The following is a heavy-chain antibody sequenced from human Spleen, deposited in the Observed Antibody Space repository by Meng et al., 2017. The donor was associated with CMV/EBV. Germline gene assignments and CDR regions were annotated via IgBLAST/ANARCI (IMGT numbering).Heavy chain of an antibody. CDR1: GFTVSTIY. D-gene: IGHD2-8*01. Sequence: GESLKISCAASGFTVSTIYMSWVRQAPGKGLEWVSVMYSGGSRYYADSVEGRFTISRDNSKNTVYLQMNSLRVEDTAVYYCARDGVEWGFDWGQGTLVTVSS. V-gene: IGHV3-53*01. J-gene: IGHJ4*02. CDR2: MYSGGSR. CDR3: ARDGVEWGFD.